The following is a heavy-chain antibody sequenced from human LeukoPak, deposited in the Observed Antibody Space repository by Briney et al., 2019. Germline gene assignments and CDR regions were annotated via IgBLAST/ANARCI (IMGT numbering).Heavy chain of an antibody. CDR3: AKTLSPDEYSGYVYYHYYGMDV. J-gene: IGHJ6*02. CDR1: GFTFSSYA. CDR2: ISGSGGST. D-gene: IGHD5-12*01. Sequence: GGSLRLSCAASGFTFSSYAMSWVRQAPGKGLEWVSAISGSGGSTYYADSVKGRFTISRDNSKNTLYLQMNSLRAEDTAVYYCAKTLSPDEYSGYVYYHYYGMDVWGQGTTVTVSS. V-gene: IGHV3-23*01.